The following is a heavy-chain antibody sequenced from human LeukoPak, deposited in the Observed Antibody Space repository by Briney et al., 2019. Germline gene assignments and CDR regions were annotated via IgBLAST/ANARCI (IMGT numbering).Heavy chain of an antibody. CDR2: INPNSGGT. Sequence: GAPLKVSCKASGYTFTGYYMHWVRQAPGQGLEWMGWINPNSGGTNYTQKFQGRVTMTRDTSISTAYMELSRLRSDDTAVYYCARDHGYCSSTSCYNAFDIWGQGTMVTVSS. CDR1: GYTFTGYY. CDR3: ARDHGYCSSTSCYNAFDI. J-gene: IGHJ3*02. D-gene: IGHD2-2*02. V-gene: IGHV1-2*02.